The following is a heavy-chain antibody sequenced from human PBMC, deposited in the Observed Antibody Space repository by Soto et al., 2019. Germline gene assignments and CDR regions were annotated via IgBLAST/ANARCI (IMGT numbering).Heavy chain of an antibody. V-gene: IGHV3-30*18. D-gene: IGHD3-22*01. J-gene: IGHJ1*01. CDR1: GFTFSSYG. CDR3: AHDYSSGYYSEYFQH. Sequence: PGGSLRLSCAASGFTFSSYGMHWVRQAPGKGLEWVAVISYDGSNKYYADSVKGRFTISRDNSKNTLYLQMNSLRAEDTAVYYCAHDYSSGYYSEYFQHWGQGTLVTVSS. CDR2: ISYDGSNK.